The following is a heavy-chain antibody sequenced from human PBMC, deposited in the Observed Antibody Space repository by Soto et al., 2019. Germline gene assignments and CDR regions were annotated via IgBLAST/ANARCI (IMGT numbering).Heavy chain of an antibody. CDR2: ISWNSGSI. J-gene: IGHJ4*02. CDR1: GFTFDDYA. CDR3: AKDNEAVAGTRLRD. V-gene: IGHV3-9*01. D-gene: IGHD6-19*01. Sequence: EVQLVESGGGLVQPGRSLRLSCAASGFTFDDYAMHWVRQAPGKGLEWVSGISWNSGSIGYADSVKGRFTISRDNANNSLYLQMNSLTAEDTALYYCAKDNEAVAGTRLRDWGQGTLVTVSS.